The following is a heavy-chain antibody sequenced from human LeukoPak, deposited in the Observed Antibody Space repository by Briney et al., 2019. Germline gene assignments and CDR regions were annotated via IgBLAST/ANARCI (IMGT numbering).Heavy chain of an antibody. CDR1: GFTFSSYA. CDR2: ISSSSSTI. D-gene: IGHD5-18*01. Sequence: GGSLRLSCAASGFTFSSYAMNWVRQAPGKGLEWVSYISSSSSTIYYADSVKGRFTISRDNAKNSLYLQMNSLRDEDTAVYYCARLYTAMVLYYFDYWGQGTLVTVSS. V-gene: IGHV3-48*02. CDR3: ARLYTAMVLYYFDY. J-gene: IGHJ4*02.